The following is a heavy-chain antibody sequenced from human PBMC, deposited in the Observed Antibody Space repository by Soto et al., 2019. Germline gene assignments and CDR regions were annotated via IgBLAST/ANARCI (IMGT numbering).Heavy chain of an antibody. CDR1: GGSISSYY. V-gene: IGHV4-59*01. J-gene: IGHJ6*03. D-gene: IGHD3-3*01. CDR2: IYYSGST. Sequence: SETLSLTCTVSGGSISSYYWSWIRQPPGKGLEWIGYIYYSGSTNYNPSLKSRVTISVDTSKNQFSLKLSSVTAADTAVYYCARDRSGIFGVVPEYYMDVWGKGTTVTVSS. CDR3: ARDRSGIFGVVPEYYMDV.